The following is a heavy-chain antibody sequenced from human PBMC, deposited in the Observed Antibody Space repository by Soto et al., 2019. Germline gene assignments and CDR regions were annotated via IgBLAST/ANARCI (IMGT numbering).Heavy chain of an antibody. V-gene: IGHV3-66*01. CDR1: GFTVSSNY. J-gene: IGHJ1*01. Sequence: PGGSLRLSCAASGFTVSSNYMSWVRQAPGKGLEWVSVIYSGGSTYYADSVRGRFTISRDNSKNTLYLQMNSLRAEDTAVYYCALPGDSLPLRHWGQGTLVTVSS. CDR3: ALPGDSLPLRH. D-gene: IGHD4-17*01. CDR2: IYSGGST.